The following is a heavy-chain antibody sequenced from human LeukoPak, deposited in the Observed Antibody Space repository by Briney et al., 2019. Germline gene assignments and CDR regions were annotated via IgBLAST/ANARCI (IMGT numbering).Heavy chain of an antibody. CDR1: GYTFTSYG. V-gene: IGHV1-18*01. J-gene: IGHJ4*02. CDR2: ISAYNGNT. Sequence: ASVTVSCKASGYTFTSYGISWVRQAPGQGLEWMGWISAYNGNTNYAQTLQGRVTMTTDTSTSTVYMELRSLRSDDTAVYYCARDRRVYDFWSGYYGPDFDYWGQGTLVTVSS. CDR3: ARDRRVYDFWSGYYGPDFDY. D-gene: IGHD3-3*01.